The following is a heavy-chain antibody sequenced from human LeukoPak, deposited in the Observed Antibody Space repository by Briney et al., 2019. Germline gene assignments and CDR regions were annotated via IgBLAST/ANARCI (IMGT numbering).Heavy chain of an antibody. CDR2: ISHSGSP. CDR1: GYSISSGYY. D-gene: IGHD2-21*02. V-gene: IGHV4-38-2*02. J-gene: IGHJ2*01. CDR3: ARDPVVPATSMQFDWYFDL. Sequence: PSETLSLTCTVSGYSISSGYYWGWIRQPPGKGLEWIGSISHSGSPYYNPSLKSRVTISVHTSKNQFSLKLSSVTAADTAVYYCARDPVVPATSMQFDWYFDLWGRGTLVTVSS.